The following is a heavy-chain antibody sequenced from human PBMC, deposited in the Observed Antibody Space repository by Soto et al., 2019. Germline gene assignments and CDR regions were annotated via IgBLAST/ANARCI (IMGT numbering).Heavy chain of an antibody. D-gene: IGHD3-22*01. CDR1: GYTFTSYG. CDR3: ARDSNYYDSSGYGY. J-gene: IGHJ4*02. Sequence: ASVKVSCKASGYTFTSYGISWVRQAPGQGLEWMGWISAYNGNTNYAQKLQGRVTMTTDTSTSTAYMELRSLRSDVAAVYYCARDSNYYDSSGYGYWGQGTLVTVSS. V-gene: IGHV1-18*01. CDR2: ISAYNGNT.